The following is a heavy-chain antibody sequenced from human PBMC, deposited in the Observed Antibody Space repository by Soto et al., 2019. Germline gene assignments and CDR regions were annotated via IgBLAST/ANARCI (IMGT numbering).Heavy chain of an antibody. CDR2: IDPSDSYT. CDR1: GYPFTSFS. V-gene: IGHV5-10-1*01. J-gene: IGHJ4*02. Sequence: PGESLKISCKGSGYPFTSFSITWVRQMPGKGLEWLGRIDPSDSYTNYGPSFQGHVTISADKSISTAYLQWGSLKASDTAMYYCARHVPYSSGWYYFDYWGQGTLVTVPS. CDR3: ARHVPYSSGWYYFDY. D-gene: IGHD6-19*01.